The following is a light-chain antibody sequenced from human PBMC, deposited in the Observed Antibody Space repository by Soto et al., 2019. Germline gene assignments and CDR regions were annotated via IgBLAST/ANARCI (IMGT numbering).Light chain of an antibody. J-gene: IGKJ3*01. V-gene: IGKV1-33*01. CDR3: QHYDHLPPFT. Sequence: DIQMTQSPSSLSASVGDRVTITCQASQDIRKYLSWYQQKPGKAPKLLIYGASYLETGVPSRFSGSGYATDFTFTISSLQPEDIATYYCQHYDHLPPFTFGPGTKVAFK. CDR2: GAS. CDR1: QDIRKY.